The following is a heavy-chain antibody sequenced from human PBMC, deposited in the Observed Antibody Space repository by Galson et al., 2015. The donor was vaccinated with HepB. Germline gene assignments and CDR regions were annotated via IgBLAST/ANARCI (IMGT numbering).Heavy chain of an antibody. V-gene: IGHV3-64D*06. CDR3: VKDRYSGYVLFDY. CDR2: ISSNGGST. D-gene: IGHD5-12*01. Sequence: SLRLSCAASGFTFSSYAMHWVRQAPGKGLEYVSAISSNGGSTYYADSVKGRFTISRDNSKNTLYLQMSSLRAEDTAVYYCVKDRYSGYVLFDYWGQGTLVTVSS. CDR1: GFTFSSYA. J-gene: IGHJ4*02.